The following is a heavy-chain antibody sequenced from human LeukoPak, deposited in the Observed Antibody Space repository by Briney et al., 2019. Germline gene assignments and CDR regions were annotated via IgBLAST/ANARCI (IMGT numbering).Heavy chain of an antibody. J-gene: IGHJ4*02. Sequence: GESLKISCKGSGYSFTSCWIGWVRQMPGKGLEWMGIIYPGDSDTRYSPSFQGQVTISADKSISTAYLQWSSLKASDTAMYYCARLPMTTVTTRHFDYWGQGTLVTVSS. V-gene: IGHV5-51*01. D-gene: IGHD4-17*01. CDR1: GYSFTSCW. CDR2: IYPGDSDT. CDR3: ARLPMTTVTTRHFDY.